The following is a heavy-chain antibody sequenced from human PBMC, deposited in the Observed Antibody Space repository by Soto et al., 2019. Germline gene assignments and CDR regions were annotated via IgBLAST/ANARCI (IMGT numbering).Heavy chain of an antibody. CDR3: ASTIAALSPNLITLDV. V-gene: IGHV3-21*01. CDR2: ISSSSSYI. J-gene: IGHJ6*02. Sequence: EVQLVESGGGLVKPGGSLRLSCAASGFTFSSYSMNWFRQAPGKGLAWVSSISSSSSYIYYADSVKGRFTISRDNAKNSLYLQMNSLRAEDTAVYYCASTIAALSPNLITLDVWGQGTTVTVSS. CDR1: GFTFSSYS. D-gene: IGHD6-6*01.